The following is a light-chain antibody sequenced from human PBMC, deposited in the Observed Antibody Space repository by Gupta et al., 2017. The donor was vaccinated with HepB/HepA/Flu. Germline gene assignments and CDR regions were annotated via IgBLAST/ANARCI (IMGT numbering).Light chain of an antibody. CDR1: NSDY. V-gene: IGLV2-14*01. J-gene: IGLJ2*01. CDR2: NVF. CDR3: SSYTFTSTLVV. Sequence: QSALAQPASVSESPGQSITISCTGTNSDYVSWYQQYPGKAPKLLLYNVFDRPSGVSHRFSGSKSGNTASLTISGLQAEDEANYYCSSYTFTSTLVVFGGGTHLTVL.